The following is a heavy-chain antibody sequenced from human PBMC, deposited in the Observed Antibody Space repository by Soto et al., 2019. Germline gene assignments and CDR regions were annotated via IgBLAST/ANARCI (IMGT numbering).Heavy chain of an antibody. CDR2: SIPIFGTA. Sequence: QVQLVQSGAEVKKPGSSVKVSCKASGGTFSSYAISWVRQAPGQGLEWMGGSIPIFGTANYAQKFQGRVTINADESTSTAYMELSRLRSEGTAVYYFARSYTVVVMGAFDIWGQGTMVTVSS. CDR3: ARSYTVVVMGAFDI. J-gene: IGHJ3*02. V-gene: IGHV1-69*01. CDR1: GGTFSSYA. D-gene: IGHD3-22*01.